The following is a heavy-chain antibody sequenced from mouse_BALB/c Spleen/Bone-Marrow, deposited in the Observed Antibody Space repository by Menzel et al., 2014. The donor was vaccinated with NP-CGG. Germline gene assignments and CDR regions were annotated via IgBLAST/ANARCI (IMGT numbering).Heavy chain of an antibody. D-gene: IGHD4-1*01. Sequence: EVQVVESGGGLVQPGGSRKLSCAASGFTFSSFGMHWVRQAPEKGLEWVAYISSGSSNIYYEDTVKGRFTISRDNPKNTLFLQMTRLRSEDTAMYYCTRGGNWDDFDYWGQGTTLTVSS. CDR3: TRGGNWDDFDY. CDR1: GFTFSSFG. V-gene: IGHV5-17*02. CDR2: ISSGSSNI. J-gene: IGHJ2*01.